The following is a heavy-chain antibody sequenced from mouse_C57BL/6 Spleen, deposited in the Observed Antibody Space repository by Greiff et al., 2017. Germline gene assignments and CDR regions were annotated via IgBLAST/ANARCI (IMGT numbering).Heavy chain of an antibody. V-gene: IGHV1-50*01. CDR1: GYTFTSYW. J-gene: IGHJ2*01. D-gene: IGHD1-1*01. Sequence: QVQLQQPGAELVKPGASVKLSCKASGYTFTSYWMQWVKQRPGQGLEWIGEIDPSDSYTNYNQKFQGKATLTVDTSSSTAYMQLSRLTSEDSAVYYCARLVVAEDYWGQGTTLTVSS. CDR2: IDPSDSYT. CDR3: ARLVVAEDY.